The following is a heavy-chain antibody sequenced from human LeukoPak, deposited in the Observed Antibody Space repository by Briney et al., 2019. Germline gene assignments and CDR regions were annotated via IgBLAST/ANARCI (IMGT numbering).Heavy chain of an antibody. D-gene: IGHD3-10*01. V-gene: IGHV3-23*01. Sequence: GGSLRLSCAASGFTFSSYWMHWVRQAPGKGLEWVSAIGPSGWSTYYADSVKGRFTISRDNSKNTLYLQMNSLRAEDTAVYYCAKDPMIRGLTYDYWGQGTLVTVSS. J-gene: IGHJ4*02. CDR3: AKDPMIRGLTYDY. CDR1: GFTFSSYW. CDR2: IGPSGWST.